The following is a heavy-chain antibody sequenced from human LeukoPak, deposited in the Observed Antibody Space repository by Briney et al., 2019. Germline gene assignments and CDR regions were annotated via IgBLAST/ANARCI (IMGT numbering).Heavy chain of an antibody. CDR2: IIAIFGTA. D-gene: IGHD6-13*01. Sequence: SVKVSCKASGGTFSSYAISWVRQAPGQGLEWMGGIIAIFGTANYAQKFQGRVTITTDESTSTAYMELSSLRSEDTAVYYCARLPSIAAAGSDYYYMDVWGKGTTVTVSS. CDR3: ARLPSIAAAGSDYYYMDV. V-gene: IGHV1-69*05. CDR1: GGTFSSYA. J-gene: IGHJ6*03.